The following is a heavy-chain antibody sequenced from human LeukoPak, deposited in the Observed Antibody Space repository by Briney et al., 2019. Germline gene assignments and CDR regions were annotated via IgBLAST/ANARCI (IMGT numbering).Heavy chain of an antibody. Sequence: GGSLRLSCAASDFTFSSYGMTWVRQAPGKGLEWVSGISGSGVSTYYADSVKGRFTISRDNSKNTLYLHMNSLRVEDAAAYYRANSSGGDDYWGQGTLVTVSS. CDR3: ANSSGGDDY. CDR2: ISGSGVST. D-gene: IGHD3-16*01. CDR1: DFTFSSYG. V-gene: IGHV3-23*01. J-gene: IGHJ4*02.